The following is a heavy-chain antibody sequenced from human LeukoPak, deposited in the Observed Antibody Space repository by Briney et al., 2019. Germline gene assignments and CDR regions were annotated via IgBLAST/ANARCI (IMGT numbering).Heavy chain of an antibody. CDR2: IYYSGST. V-gene: IGHV4-39*01. J-gene: IGHJ4*02. CDR3: ARLSGSYYGTFDY. Sequence: SETLSLTCTVSGGSISSSSYYWGWIRQPPGKGLERIESIYYSGSTYYNPSLKSRVTISVDTSKNQFSLKLSSVTAADTAVYYCARLSGSYYGTFDYWGQGTLVTVSS. CDR1: GGSISSSSYY. D-gene: IGHD1-26*01.